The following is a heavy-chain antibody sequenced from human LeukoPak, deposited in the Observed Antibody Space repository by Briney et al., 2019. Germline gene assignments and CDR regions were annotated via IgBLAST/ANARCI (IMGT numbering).Heavy chain of an antibody. V-gene: IGHV3-74*01. CDR1: RFSFSNYW. D-gene: IGHD3-10*01. CDR3: ARDIVSGSGSLDY. J-gene: IGHJ4*02. CDR2: VKSDGSNP. Sequence: GSLRLSCAASRFSFSNYWMHWVRQAPGKGLVWVSRVKSDGSNPSYADSVKGRFTISRDDAENMLYLQMNTLGAEDTAVYYCARDIVSGSGSLDYWGQGTLVTVSS.